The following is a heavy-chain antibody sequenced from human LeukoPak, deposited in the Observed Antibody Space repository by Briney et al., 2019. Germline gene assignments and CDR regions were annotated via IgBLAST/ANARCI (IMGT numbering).Heavy chain of an antibody. J-gene: IGHJ4*02. CDR3: ARVAGIAVAGTTGYFDY. V-gene: IGHV4-4*02. Sequence: GSLRLSCAASGFTFSSYAMSWVRQPPGKGLEWIGEIYHSGSANYNPSLKSRVTISVDKSKNQFSLKLSSVTAADTAVYYCARVAGIAVAGTTGYFDYWGQGTLVTVSS. CDR1: GFTFSSYAM. D-gene: IGHD6-19*01. CDR2: IYHSGSA.